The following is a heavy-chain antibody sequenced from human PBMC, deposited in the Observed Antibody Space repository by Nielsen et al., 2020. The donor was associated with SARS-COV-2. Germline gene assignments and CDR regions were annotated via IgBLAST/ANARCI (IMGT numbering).Heavy chain of an antibody. Sequence: WIRQPPGKGLEWIGEINHRGNAYYNPTLKSRLTILVDTSKNDFSLKMESVTAADTAVYYCARGQKTYDFFYMDVWGKGTPVTVSS. CDR3: ARGQKTYDFFYMDV. D-gene: IGHD2-21*01. V-gene: IGHV4-34*01. J-gene: IGHJ6*03. CDR2: INHRGNA.